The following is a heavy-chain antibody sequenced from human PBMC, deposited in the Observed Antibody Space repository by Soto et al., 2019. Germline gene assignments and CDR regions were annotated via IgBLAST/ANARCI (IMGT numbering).Heavy chain of an antibody. CDR2: IYYSGST. Sequence: QVQLQESGPGLVKPSETLSLTCTVSGGSISSYYWSWIRQPPGKGLEWIGYIYYSGSTNYNPSLKSRVXXSXDXXKNPFARKLSSVTAADTAVYYCARDGTMMEGYFDLWGRGTLVTVSS. V-gene: IGHV4-59*01. J-gene: IGHJ2*01. CDR3: ARDGTMMEGYFDL. D-gene: IGHD3-22*01. CDR1: GGSISSYY.